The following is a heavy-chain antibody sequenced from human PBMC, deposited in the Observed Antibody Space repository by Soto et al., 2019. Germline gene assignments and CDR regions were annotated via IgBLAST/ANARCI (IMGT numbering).Heavy chain of an antibody. D-gene: IGHD3-10*01. CDR3: ARDRPPGSWVMDV. CDR1: GFTVSSNY. Sequence: GGSLRLSCAASGFTVSSNYMSWVRQAPGKGLEWVSVIYSGGSTYYADSVKGRFTISRDNSKNTLYLQMNSLRAEDTAVYYCARDRPPGSWVMDVWGQGTTVTVSS. CDR2: IYSGGST. J-gene: IGHJ6*02. V-gene: IGHV3-53*01.